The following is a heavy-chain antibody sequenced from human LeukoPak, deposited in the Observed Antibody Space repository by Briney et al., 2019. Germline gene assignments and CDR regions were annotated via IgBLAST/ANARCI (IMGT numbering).Heavy chain of an antibody. CDR1: GFTVSSNY. CDR3: AKDRDKFWSGSQV. J-gene: IGHJ4*02. Sequence: GGSLRLSCAASGFTVSSNYMSWVRQAPGKGLEWVSVIYSGGSTYYADSVKGRFTISRDNSKSTLYLQMNSLRTEDTAVYYCAKDRDKFWSGSQVWGQGTLVTVSS. V-gene: IGHV3-66*02. CDR2: IYSGGST. D-gene: IGHD3-3*01.